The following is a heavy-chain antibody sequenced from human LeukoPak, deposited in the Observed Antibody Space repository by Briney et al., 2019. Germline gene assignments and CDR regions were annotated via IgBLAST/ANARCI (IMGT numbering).Heavy chain of an antibody. J-gene: IGHJ4*02. CDR3: ARDRDYGLDC. V-gene: IGHV3-48*01. D-gene: IGHD3-10*01. Sequence: PGGSLRLSCAASGFTFSSYEMNWVRQAPGKGLEWVSYISSSSSTIYYADSVKGRFTISRDNAKNSLYLQMNSLRAEDTAVYYCARDRDYGLDCWGQGTLVTFSS. CDR2: ISSSSSTI. CDR1: GFTFSSYE.